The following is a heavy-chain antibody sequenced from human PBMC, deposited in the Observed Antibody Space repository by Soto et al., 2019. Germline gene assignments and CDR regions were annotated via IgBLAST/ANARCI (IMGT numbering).Heavy chain of an antibody. Sequence: QVQLQESGPGLVKPSETLSLTCTVSGGSISSYYWSWIRQPPGKGLEWIGYIYYSGSTNYNPFLKSRVTISVDTSRNQFFLKLSSVTAADTAVYYCARGYYYESSGSYSDAFDIWGQGTMVTVSS. D-gene: IGHD3-22*01. CDR1: GGSISSYY. V-gene: IGHV4-59*12. CDR2: IYYSGST. J-gene: IGHJ3*02. CDR3: ARGYYYESSGSYSDAFDI.